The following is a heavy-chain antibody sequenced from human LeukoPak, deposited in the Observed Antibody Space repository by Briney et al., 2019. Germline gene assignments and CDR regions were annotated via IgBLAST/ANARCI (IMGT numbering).Heavy chain of an antibody. CDR3: ARERQRYYDSSGYQNWFDP. CDR2: IYYSGST. CDR1: GGSISSSSYY. V-gene: IGHV4-61*01. J-gene: IGHJ5*02. D-gene: IGHD3-22*01. Sequence: SETLSLTCTVSGGSISSSSYYWSWIRQPPGKGLEWIGYIYYSGSTNYNPSLKSRVTISVDTSKNQFSLKLSSVTAADTAVYYCARERQRYYDSSGYQNWFDPWGQGTLVTVSS.